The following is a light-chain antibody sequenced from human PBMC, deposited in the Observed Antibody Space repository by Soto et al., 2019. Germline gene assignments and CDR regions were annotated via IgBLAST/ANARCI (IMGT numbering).Light chain of an antibody. Sequence: QSALTQPASVSGSPGQSITISCTGTISDVGGYNYVSWYQQHPGKAPKLMIYEVSNRPSGVSNRFSGSKSGNTASLTISGLQAVDEADYYCTSYTSISLYVFGTGTKV. CDR2: EVS. J-gene: IGLJ1*01. V-gene: IGLV2-14*01. CDR1: ISDVGGYNY. CDR3: TSYTSISLYV.